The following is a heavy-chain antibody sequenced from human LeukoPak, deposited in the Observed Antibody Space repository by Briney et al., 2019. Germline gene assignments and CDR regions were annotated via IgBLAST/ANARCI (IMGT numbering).Heavy chain of an antibody. J-gene: IGHJ4*02. D-gene: IGHD4/OR15-4a*01. CDR1: GDSINTNDYY. CDR3: ARREGRQWFHFDS. V-gene: IGHV4-39*01. CDR2: VYYTGST. Sequence: SETLSLTCTVSGDSINTNDYYWGWIRQPPGEGLEWIGSVYYTGSTYYNPSLKGRVTISIDTSKDQFSLRLSSVTAADTAVYFCARREGRQWFHFDSWGQGTQVTVSS.